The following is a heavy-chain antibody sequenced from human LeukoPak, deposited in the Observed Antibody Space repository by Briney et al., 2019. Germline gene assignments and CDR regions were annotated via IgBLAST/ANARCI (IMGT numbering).Heavy chain of an antibody. Sequence: GGSLRLSCAASGFTFSGYGMHWVRQAPGKGLEWVAVISYDGSNKYYADSVKGRFTISRDNSKNTLYLQMNSLRAEDTAVYYCARELEVYGNYFDYWGQGTLVTVSS. D-gene: IGHD1-14*01. CDR1: GFTFSGYG. V-gene: IGHV3-30*19. CDR2: ISYDGSNK. J-gene: IGHJ4*02. CDR3: ARELEVYGNYFDY.